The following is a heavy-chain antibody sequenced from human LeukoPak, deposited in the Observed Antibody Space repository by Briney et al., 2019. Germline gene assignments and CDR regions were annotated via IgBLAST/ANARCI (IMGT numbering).Heavy chain of an antibody. V-gene: IGHV4-30-4*08. Sequence: SSQTLSLTCTVSGGSISSGDYYWSWIRQPPGKGLEWIGFIYYSGSTYYNPSRKSRVTILVETCMNQFSLKLSSVTAADTAVYYCARVGLDCSSTSCYLNWFDPWGQGTLVTVSS. CDR2: IYYSGST. CDR1: GGSISSGDYY. J-gene: IGHJ5*02. D-gene: IGHD2-2*01. CDR3: ARVGLDCSSTSCYLNWFDP.